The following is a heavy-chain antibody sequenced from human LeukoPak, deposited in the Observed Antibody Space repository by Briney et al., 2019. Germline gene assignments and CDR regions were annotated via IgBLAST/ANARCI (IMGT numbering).Heavy chain of an antibody. J-gene: IGHJ4*02. V-gene: IGHV4-30-4*01. CDR2: IYYSGST. CDR1: GGSISSGDYY. Sequence: SQTLSLTCTVSGGSISSGDYYWSWIRQPPGKGPEWIGYIYYSGSTYYNPSLKSRVTISVDTSKNQFSLKLSSVTAADTAVYYCARVTDYGGLWYWGQGTLVTVSS. D-gene: IGHD4-23*01. CDR3: ARVTDYGGLWY.